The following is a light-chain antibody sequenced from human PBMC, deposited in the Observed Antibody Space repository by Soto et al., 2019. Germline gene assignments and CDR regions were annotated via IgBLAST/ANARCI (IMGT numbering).Light chain of an antibody. J-gene: IGKJ1*01. V-gene: IGKV3-20*01. Sequence: EIVLTQSPGTLSLSPGERVTLSCRASQSLSNNYLDWYQQKPGQAPXPLMSDVSRRDTGVADRVSGSGSGTDFTLIISRLEPEDFAVYYCQQSETTPWTFGQGTKV. CDR1: QSLSNNY. CDR2: DVS. CDR3: QQSETTPWT.